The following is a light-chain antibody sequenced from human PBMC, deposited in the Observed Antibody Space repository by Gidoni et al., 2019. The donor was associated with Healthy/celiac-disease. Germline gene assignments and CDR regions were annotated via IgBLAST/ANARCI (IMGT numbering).Light chain of an antibody. V-gene: IGKV3-20*01. CDR3: QQYGSSLPIT. J-gene: IGKJ5*01. CDR1: QSVSSSY. Sequence: ELVLTQSPGTLSLSPGERATLSCRASQSVSSSYLAWYQQKPGQAPRLLIYGASSRATGIPDRFSGSGSGTDFTLTISRLEPEDFAVYYCQQYGSSLPITFXQXTRLEIK. CDR2: GAS.